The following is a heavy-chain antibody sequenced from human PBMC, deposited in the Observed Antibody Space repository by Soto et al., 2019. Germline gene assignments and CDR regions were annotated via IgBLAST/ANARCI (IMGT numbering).Heavy chain of an antibody. V-gene: IGHV3-23*01. D-gene: IGHD2-15*01. CDR3: AKSYLNCSGGSCYRYYFDY. CDR2: ISGSGGST. Sequence: GGSLRLSCAASGFTFSSYAMSWVRQAPGKGLEWVSAISGSGGSTYYADSVKGRFTISRDNSKNTLYLQMNSLRAEDTAVYYCAKSYLNCSGGSCYRYYFDYWGQGTLVTVSS. J-gene: IGHJ4*02. CDR1: GFTFSSYA.